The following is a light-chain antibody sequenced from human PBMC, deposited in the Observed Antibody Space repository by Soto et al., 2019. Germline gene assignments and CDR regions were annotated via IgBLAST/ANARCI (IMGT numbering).Light chain of an antibody. V-gene: IGKV3-20*01. CDR3: QQYGSSPPLYT. CDR1: QSVRSSY. CDR2: GAS. Sequence: EIVLTQSPGTLSVSPGERATLSCRARQSVRSSYLAWYQQKPGQAPRLLIYGASSRATGIPDRFSGSGYGTDFTLTISSLETEDFVVYYCQQYGSSPPLYTFGQGTKLAIK. J-gene: IGKJ2*01.